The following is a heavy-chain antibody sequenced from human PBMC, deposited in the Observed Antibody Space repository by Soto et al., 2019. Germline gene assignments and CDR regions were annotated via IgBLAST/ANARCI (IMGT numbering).Heavy chain of an antibody. J-gene: IGHJ3*02. CDR1: GFTFSSYG. Sequence: GGSLRLSCAASGFTFSSYGMHWVRQAPGKGLEWVAVISYDGSNKYYADSVKGRFTISRDNSKNTLYLQMNSLRAEDTAVYYCAKSDEPFIAFDIWGQGTMVTVAS. D-gene: IGHD2-21*02. CDR3: AKSDEPFIAFDI. V-gene: IGHV3-30*18. CDR2: ISYDGSNK.